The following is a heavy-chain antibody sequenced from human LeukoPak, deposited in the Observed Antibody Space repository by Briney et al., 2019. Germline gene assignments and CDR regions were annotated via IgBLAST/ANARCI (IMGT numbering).Heavy chain of an antibody. D-gene: IGHD3-10*01. J-gene: IGHJ3*02. CDR2: INPNSGGT. Sequence: ASVKVSCKASGYTFTGYYMHWVRQAPGQGLEWMGWINPNSGGTNYAQKFQGRVTMTRDTSISTAYMELSRLRSDDTAVYYCARSYGSGSYYKYAFDIWGQGTMVTVSS. V-gene: IGHV1-2*02. CDR1: GYTFTGYY. CDR3: ARSYGSGSYYKYAFDI.